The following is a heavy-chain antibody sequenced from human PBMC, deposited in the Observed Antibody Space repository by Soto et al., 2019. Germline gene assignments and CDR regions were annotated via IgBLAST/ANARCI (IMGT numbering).Heavy chain of an antibody. Sequence: QVQLVESGGGVVQPGRSLRLSCAASGFTFSSYAMHWVRQAPGKGLEWVAVISYDGSNKYYTDSVKGRFTISRDNSKNTLYLQVNSLRAEGTAVYYCARPVWRDDYNWGYFDLWGRGTLVTVSS. CDR3: ARPVWRDDYNWGYFDL. CDR1: GFTFSSYA. V-gene: IGHV3-30-3*01. CDR2: ISYDGSNK. D-gene: IGHD4-4*01. J-gene: IGHJ2*01.